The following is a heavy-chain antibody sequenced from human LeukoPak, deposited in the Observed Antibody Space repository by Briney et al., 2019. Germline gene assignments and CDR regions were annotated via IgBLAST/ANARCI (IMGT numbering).Heavy chain of an antibody. D-gene: IGHD6-13*01. Sequence: GGSLRLSCAASGFTFSSYWMHWVRQAPGKGLVWVSRINSDGYSTSYADSVKGRFTNSRDNAKNTLYLQMNSLRAEDTAVYYCARAPLDSSSWYYFDYWGQGTLVTVSS. V-gene: IGHV3-74*01. J-gene: IGHJ4*02. CDR3: ARAPLDSSSWYYFDY. CDR2: INSDGYST. CDR1: GFTFSSYW.